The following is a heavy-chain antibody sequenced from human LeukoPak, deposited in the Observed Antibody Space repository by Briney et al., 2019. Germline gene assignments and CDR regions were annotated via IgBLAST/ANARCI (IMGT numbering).Heavy chain of an antibody. D-gene: IGHD3-22*01. V-gene: IGHV3-23*01. Sequence: QPGGSLRLSCAASGFTFSSYAMHWVRQPPGKGLEWVSGISGSGGSTYYADSVKGRFTISRDNSKNTLYLQVNSLRAEDTAVYHCAKDGDYYDPLPDAFDIWGQGTMVTVSS. CDR3: AKDGDYYDPLPDAFDI. J-gene: IGHJ3*02. CDR2: ISGSGGST. CDR1: GFTFSSYA.